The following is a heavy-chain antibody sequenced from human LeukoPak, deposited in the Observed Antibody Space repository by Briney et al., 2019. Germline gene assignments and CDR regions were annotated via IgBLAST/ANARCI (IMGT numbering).Heavy chain of an antibody. D-gene: IGHD6-25*01. Sequence: ASVKVSCTASGYSFSYFGINWVRQAPGQGLEWMGWISGYNGNTNYAQKSEGRLTLTTDTATSTVYMELRNLRSDDTAVYYCARGLDAAAGLANFDYWGQGTLVTVSS. CDR2: ISGYNGNT. CDR1: GYSFSYFG. CDR3: ARGLDAAAGLANFDY. J-gene: IGHJ4*02. V-gene: IGHV1-18*01.